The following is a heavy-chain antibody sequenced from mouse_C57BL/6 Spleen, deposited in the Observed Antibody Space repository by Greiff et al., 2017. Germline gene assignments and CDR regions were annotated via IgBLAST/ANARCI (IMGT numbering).Heavy chain of an antibody. D-gene: IGHD2-12*01. CDR2: IYPGSGST. CDR1: GYTFTSYW. CDR3: ARRNYTTCQYFDV. J-gene: IGHJ1*03. V-gene: IGHV1-55*01. Sequence: QVQLQQPGAELVKPGASVKMSCKASGYTFTSYWITWVKQRPGQGLEWIGDIYPGSGSTNYNEKFKSKATLTVDPSSSTAYMQLSSLTSEDSAVYYCARRNYTTCQYFDVWGTGTTVTVSS.